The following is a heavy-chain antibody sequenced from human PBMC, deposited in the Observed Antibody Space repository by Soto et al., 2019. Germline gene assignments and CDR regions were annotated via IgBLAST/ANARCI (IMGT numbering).Heavy chain of an antibody. CDR1: GGTFSSYA. CDR2: IIPIFGTA. J-gene: IGHJ6*02. D-gene: IGHD5-18*01. CDR3: AREEGYSYANRAPGSSDYYYGMDV. V-gene: IGHV1-69*13. Sequence: SVKVSCKASGGTFSSYAISWVRQAPGQGLEWMGGIIPIFGTANYAQKFQGRVTITADESTSTAYMELSSLRSEDTAVYYCAREEGYSYANRAPGSSDYYYGMDVWGQGTTVTVSS.